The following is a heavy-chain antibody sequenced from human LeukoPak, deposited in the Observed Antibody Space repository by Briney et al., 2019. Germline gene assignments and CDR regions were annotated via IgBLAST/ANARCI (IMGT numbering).Heavy chain of an antibody. CDR2: INHSGST. V-gene: IGHV4-34*01. J-gene: IGHJ3*02. CDR1: GFTFSSYG. CDR3: AREGMWIQLWLHAFDI. Sequence: PGGSLRLSCAASGFTFSSYGMSWVRQPPGKGLEWIGEINHSGSTNYNPSLKSRVTISVDTSKNQFSLKLSSVTAADTAVYYCAREGMWIQLWLHAFDIWGQGTMVTVSS. D-gene: IGHD5-18*01.